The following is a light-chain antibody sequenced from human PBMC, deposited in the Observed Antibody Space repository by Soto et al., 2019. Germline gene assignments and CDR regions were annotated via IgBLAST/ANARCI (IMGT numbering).Light chain of an antibody. Sequence: QSALTQPASVSGSPGQSIAISCTGTSSNYVSWYQQHPGKAPELIIYEVNNRPSGVSSRFSGSKSGNTASLTISGLQADDEADYHCNLFRSENTVIFGGGTKVTVL. CDR2: EVN. J-gene: IGLJ2*01. CDR3: NLFRSENTVI. CDR1: SSNY. V-gene: IGLV2-14*01.